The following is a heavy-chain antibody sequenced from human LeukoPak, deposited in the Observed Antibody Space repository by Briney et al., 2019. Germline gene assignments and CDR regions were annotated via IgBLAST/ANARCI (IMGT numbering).Heavy chain of an antibody. V-gene: IGHV3-23*01. J-gene: IGHJ4*02. Sequence: GASLRLSCVASGFTFSNYAMSWVRQAPGKGLEWVSAITGSGTNTYYADSVKGRFTISRDNSKNTVFLQMNSLRHEDTAIYYCVIWGDYDVLTGYYVPDYWAQGTLVTVSS. D-gene: IGHD3-9*01. CDR3: VIWGDYDVLTGYYVPDY. CDR1: GFTFSNYA. CDR2: ITGSGTNT.